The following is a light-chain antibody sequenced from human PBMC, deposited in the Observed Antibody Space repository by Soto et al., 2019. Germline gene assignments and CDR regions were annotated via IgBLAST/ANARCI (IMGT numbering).Light chain of an antibody. Sequence: QSVLTQPASVSGSPGQSIAVSCTGTSSDVGGYNYVSWYQQHPGKAPQLMIYDVSNRPSGVSNRFSGSKSGNTASLTISGLQDEDEADYYCISYTSSSTRVFGTGTKLTVL. CDR3: ISYTSSSTRV. CDR1: SSDVGGYNY. V-gene: IGLV2-14*01. CDR2: DVS. J-gene: IGLJ1*01.